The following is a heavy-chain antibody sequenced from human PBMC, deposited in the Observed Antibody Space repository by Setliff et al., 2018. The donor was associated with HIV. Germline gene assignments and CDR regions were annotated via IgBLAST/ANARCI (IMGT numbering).Heavy chain of an antibody. D-gene: IGHD3-22*01. CDR2: INPNSGGT. CDR1: GYTFTGYY. Sequence: ASVKVSCKASGYTFTGYYMHWVRQAPGQGLEWMGWINPNSGGTNYAQKFQGRVTMTRDTSISTAYMELSRLRSDDTAVYYCSRDDYYDSSANWFDTWGQGTLVTVSS. J-gene: IGHJ5*02. V-gene: IGHV1-2*02. CDR3: SRDDYYDSSANWFDT.